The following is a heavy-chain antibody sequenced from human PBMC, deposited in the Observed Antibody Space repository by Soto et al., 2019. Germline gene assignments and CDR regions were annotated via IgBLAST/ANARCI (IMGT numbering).Heavy chain of an antibody. J-gene: IGHJ6*02. CDR3: ARDDIPGRAVAIYGMDV. Sequence: GGSLRLSCAASRFTFSNYGMHWVRQAPGKGLEWVAVIWYDGSNKYYADSVKGRFTISRDNSKNTLYLQMNSLRAEDTAVYCCARDDIPGRAVAIYGMDVWGQGTTVTVSS. CDR1: RFTFSNYG. V-gene: IGHV3-33*01. CDR2: IWYDGSNK. D-gene: IGHD6-19*01.